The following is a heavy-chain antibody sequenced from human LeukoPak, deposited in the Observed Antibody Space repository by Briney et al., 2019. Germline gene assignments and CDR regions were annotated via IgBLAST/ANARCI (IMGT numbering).Heavy chain of an antibody. J-gene: IGHJ4*02. CDR3: AKDWGYGEAGIDF. V-gene: IGHV3-7*04. Sequence: GGSLRLSCAASGFTFSTCWMSWVRQAPGKGLEWVAIIKGDGSEKAYVDSVKGRFSISRDSAENSLYLQMSSLRAEDTAVYYCAKDWGYGEAGIDFWGQGTLVTVSS. D-gene: IGHD6-13*01. CDR1: GFTFSTCW. CDR2: IKGDGSEK.